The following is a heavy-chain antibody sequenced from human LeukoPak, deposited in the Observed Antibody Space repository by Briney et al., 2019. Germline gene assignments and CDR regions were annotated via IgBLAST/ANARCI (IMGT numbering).Heavy chain of an antibody. Sequence: GSLRLSRTVSGFTVSSNSMNWVRQAPGKGLEWVSYISSSGSTIYYADSVKGRFTISRDNAKNSLYLQMNSLRAEDTALYYCARDPSSTYYDILRALHFDYWGQGTLVTVSS. J-gene: IGHJ4*02. CDR3: ARDPSSTYYDILRALHFDY. CDR2: ISSSGSTI. CDR1: GFTVSSNS. D-gene: IGHD3-9*01. V-gene: IGHV3-48*04.